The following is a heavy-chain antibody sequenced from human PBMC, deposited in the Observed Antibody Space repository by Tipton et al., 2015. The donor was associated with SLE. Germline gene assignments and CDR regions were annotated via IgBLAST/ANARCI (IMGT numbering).Heavy chain of an antibody. CDR1: GGSISSSSYY. Sequence: GSLRLSCTVSGGSISSSSYYLGWIRQPPGKGLEWIGSIYYSGSTYYNPSLKSRVTISVDTSKNQFSLKLSSVTAADTAVYYCARDEGGGSHAFDIWGQGTMVTVSS. CDR3: ARDEGGGSHAFDI. J-gene: IGHJ3*02. D-gene: IGHD1-26*01. CDR2: IYYSGST. V-gene: IGHV4-39*07.